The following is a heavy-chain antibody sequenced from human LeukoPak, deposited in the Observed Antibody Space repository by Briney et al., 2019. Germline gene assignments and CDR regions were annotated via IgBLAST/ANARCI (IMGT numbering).Heavy chain of an antibody. V-gene: IGHV4-34*09. J-gene: IGHJ4*02. Sequence: SETLSLTCAVYGGSFSGYYWSWIRQPPGKGLEWIGEINHSGSTYYNPSLKSRVTISVDTSKNQFSLKLSSVTAADTAVYYCARVGDGYGGNSKFDYWGQGTLVTVSS. CDR1: GGSFSGYY. D-gene: IGHD4-23*01. CDR3: ARVGDGYGGNSKFDY. CDR2: INHSGST.